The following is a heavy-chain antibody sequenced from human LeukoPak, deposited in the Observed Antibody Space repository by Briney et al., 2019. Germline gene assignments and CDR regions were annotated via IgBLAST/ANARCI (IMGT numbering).Heavy chain of an antibody. D-gene: IGHD2-2*01. CDR2: IYYSGST. Sequence: SETLSLTCTVSGGSISSYYWSWIRQPPGKGLEWIGYIYYSGSTNYNPPLKSRVTISVDTSKNQFSLKLSSVTAADTAVYYCARLVSSWFDPWGQGTLVTVSS. V-gene: IGHV4-59*08. J-gene: IGHJ5*02. CDR1: GGSISSYY. CDR3: ARLVSSWFDP.